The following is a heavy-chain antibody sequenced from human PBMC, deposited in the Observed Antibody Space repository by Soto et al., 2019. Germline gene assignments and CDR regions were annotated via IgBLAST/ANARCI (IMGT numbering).Heavy chain of an antibody. Sequence: ESLTISSTCSGCSFSGYWITWVRQKPGKGLEWMGRIDPSDSQTYYSPSFRGHVTISVTKSITTVFLQWSSLRASDTAMYYCARQIYDSDTGPNFQYYFDSWGQGTPVTVSS. CDR2: IDPSDSQT. D-gene: IGHD3-22*01. CDR3: ARQIYDSDTGPNFQYYFDS. J-gene: IGHJ4*02. CDR1: GCSFSGYW. V-gene: IGHV5-10-1*01.